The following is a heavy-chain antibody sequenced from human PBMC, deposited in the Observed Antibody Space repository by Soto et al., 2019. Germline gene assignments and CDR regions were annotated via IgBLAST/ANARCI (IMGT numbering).Heavy chain of an antibody. V-gene: IGHV4-61*03. CDR1: GGSVSKAISS. J-gene: IGHJ2*01. CDR3: VRVLDSSWYADL. D-gene: IGHD3-22*01. CDR2: IFYTGVT. Sequence: QVQLQESGPGLVKPSETLSLTCSVSGGSVSKAISSWTGIRQAPGTGLEYIGYIFYTGVTNYNPSLSSRVTISLDTSKNHFSLKLNSMTAADTAVYYCVRVLDSSWYADLWGRGTLVTVSS.